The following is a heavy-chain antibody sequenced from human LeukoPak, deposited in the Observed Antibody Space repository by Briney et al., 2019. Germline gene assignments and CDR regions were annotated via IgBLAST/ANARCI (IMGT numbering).Heavy chain of an antibody. CDR2: IYYSGST. D-gene: IGHD2-2*02. Sequence: SETLSLTCTVSGGSISSYYWSWIRQPPGKGLEWIGYIYYSGSTYYNPSLKSRVTISIDTSKNQFSLKVSSVTAADTAVYYCARSPDTPPSWFDPWGQGTLVTVSS. V-gene: IGHV4-59*08. CDR1: GGSISSYY. J-gene: IGHJ5*02. CDR3: ARSPDTPPSWFDP.